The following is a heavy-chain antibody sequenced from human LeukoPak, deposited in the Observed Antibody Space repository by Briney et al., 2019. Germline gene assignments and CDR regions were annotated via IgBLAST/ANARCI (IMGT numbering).Heavy chain of an antibody. J-gene: IGHJ4*02. CDR3: ARDFYYYDSGGYFDY. V-gene: IGHV3-21*01. CDR2: ISSSSSYI. Sequence: GRSLRLSCAASGFTFSSYGMNWVRQAPGKGLEWVSSISSSSSYIYYADSVKGRFTISRDNAKNTLYLQMNSLRAEDTAVYYCARDFYYYDSGGYFDYWGQGTLVTVSS. CDR1: GFTFSSYG. D-gene: IGHD3-22*01.